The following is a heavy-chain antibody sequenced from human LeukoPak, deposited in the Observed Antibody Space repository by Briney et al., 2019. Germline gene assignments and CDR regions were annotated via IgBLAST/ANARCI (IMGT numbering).Heavy chain of an antibody. CDR2: TYYRSKWYN. Sequence: SQTLSLTCAISGDSVSSNSAAWNWIRQSPSRGLEWVGRTYYRSKWYNDYAVSVKSRISINPGTSKNQFSLQLNSVTPEDTAVYYCVRASHDYGDYGYYYYGMDVWGQGITVTVSS. J-gene: IGHJ6*02. D-gene: IGHD4-17*01. V-gene: IGHV6-1*01. CDR3: VRASHDYGDYGYYYYGMDV. CDR1: GDSVSSNSAA.